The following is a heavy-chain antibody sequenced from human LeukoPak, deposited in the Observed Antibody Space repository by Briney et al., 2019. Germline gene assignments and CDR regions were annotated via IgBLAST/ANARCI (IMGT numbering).Heavy chain of an antibody. D-gene: IGHD6-6*01. V-gene: IGHV4-34*01. Sequence: ASQTLSLTCAVYGGSFSGYYWSWIRQPPGKGLEWIGEINHSGSTNYNPSLKSRVTISVDTSKNQFSLKLSSVTAADTAVYYCARLSRYSSSSEDDYWGQGTLVTVSS. CDR1: GGSFSGYY. CDR2: INHSGST. J-gene: IGHJ4*02. CDR3: ARLSRYSSSSEDDY.